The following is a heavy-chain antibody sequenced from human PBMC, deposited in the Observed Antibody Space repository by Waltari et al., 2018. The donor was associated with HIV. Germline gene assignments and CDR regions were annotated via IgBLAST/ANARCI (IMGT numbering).Heavy chain of an antibody. CDR1: GYTFTSYA. J-gene: IGHJ6*02. V-gene: IGHV1-3*01. CDR3: ARVPLYYYDSSGLYGMDV. D-gene: IGHD3-22*01. Sequence: QVQLVQSGAEVKKPGASVKVSCKASGYTFTSYAMHWVRQAPGQRLEWMGWINAGNGNTKYSQKFQGRVTITRDTSASTAYMELSSLRSEDTAVYYCARVPLYYYDSSGLYGMDVWGQGTTVTVSS. CDR2: INAGNGNT.